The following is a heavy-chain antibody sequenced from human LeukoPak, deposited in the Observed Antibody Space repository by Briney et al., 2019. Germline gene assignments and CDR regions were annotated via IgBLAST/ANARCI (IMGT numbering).Heavy chain of an antibody. CDR2: FDPKNGET. J-gene: IGHJ4*02. Sequence: GASVKVSCKPSGYSLTELSMHWVRQAPGKGLEWMGGFDPKNGETIYEQSFQGRVTMTEGTSTDTAYMYLSSLTSEDTAVYYCATDTHAVSTGSFDYWGQGTRVTVSS. CDR3: ATDTHAVSTGSFDY. D-gene: IGHD1-1*01. V-gene: IGHV1-24*01. CDR1: GYSLTELS.